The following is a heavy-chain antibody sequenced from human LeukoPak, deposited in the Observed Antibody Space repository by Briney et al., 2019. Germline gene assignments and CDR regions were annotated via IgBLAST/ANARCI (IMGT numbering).Heavy chain of an antibody. CDR3: TSDIVVVPAAIQRDY. CDR1: GFTFSSYA. CDR2: IRSKANSYAT. D-gene: IGHD2-2*01. Sequence: GGSLRLSCAASGFTFSSYAMSWVRQASGKGLEWVGRIRSKANSYATAYAASVKGRFTISRDDSKNTAYLQMNSLKTEDTAVYYCTSDIVVVPAAIQRDYWGQGTLVTVSS. J-gene: IGHJ4*02. V-gene: IGHV3-73*01.